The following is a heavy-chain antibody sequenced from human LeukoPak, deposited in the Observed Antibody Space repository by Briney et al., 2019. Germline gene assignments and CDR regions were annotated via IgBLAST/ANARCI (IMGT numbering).Heavy chain of an antibody. CDR1: GYTFTGYY. D-gene: IGHD6-19*01. CDR3: ARDPYIVVAGSYFGVDY. Sequence: ASVKVSCKASGYTFTGYYMHWVRQAPGQGLEWMGWINPNSGATNYAQKFQGRVTMTRDTSISTAYIELSRLRSDDTAVYYCARDPYIVVAGSYFGVDYWGQGTLVTVSS. J-gene: IGHJ4*02. CDR2: INPNSGAT. V-gene: IGHV1-2*02.